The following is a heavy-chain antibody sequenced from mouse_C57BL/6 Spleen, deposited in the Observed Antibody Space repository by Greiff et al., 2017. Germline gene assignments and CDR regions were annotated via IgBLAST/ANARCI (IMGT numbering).Heavy chain of an antibody. V-gene: IGHV1-61*01. CDR2: IYPSDSET. Sequence: QVQLQQPGAELVRPGSSVKLSCKASGYTFTSYWMDWVKQRPGQGLEWIGNIYPSDSETHYNQKFKDKATLTVDKSSSTAYMQLSSLTSEDSAVYYCARRRLGRFAYWGKGTLVTVSA. CDR3: ARRRLGRFAY. CDR1: GYTFTSYW. J-gene: IGHJ3*01. D-gene: IGHD4-1*01.